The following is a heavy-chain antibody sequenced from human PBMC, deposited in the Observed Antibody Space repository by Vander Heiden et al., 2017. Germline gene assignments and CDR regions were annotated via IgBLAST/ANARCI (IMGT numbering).Heavy chain of an antibody. D-gene: IGHD7-27*01. Sequence: EGQLVESGGGLVQPGGSLRLSCAASGFTFSNYWMSWVRQAPGTGLEWVANINQYGSERKYVGSVEGRFTISRDNAKNSVYLQMNSLRAEDTAVYYCAKDNWGRGVEDAFDIWGQGTMVTVSS. CDR2: INQYGSER. J-gene: IGHJ3*02. CDR1: GFTFSNYW. V-gene: IGHV3-7*04. CDR3: AKDNWGRGVEDAFDI.